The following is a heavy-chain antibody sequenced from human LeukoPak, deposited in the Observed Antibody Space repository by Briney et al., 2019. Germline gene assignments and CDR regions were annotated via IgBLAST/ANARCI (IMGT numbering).Heavy chain of an antibody. CDR1: GFTFSSYS. Sequence: GGSLRLSCAASGFTFSSYSMNWVRQAPGKGLEWVSSISSSSSYIYYADSVKGRFTISRDNAKNSLYLQMNSLRAEDTAVYYCARDASSTWLFDYWGQGTLVTVSS. J-gene: IGHJ4*02. CDR3: ARDASSTWLFDY. V-gene: IGHV3-21*01. CDR2: ISSSSSYI. D-gene: IGHD6-13*01.